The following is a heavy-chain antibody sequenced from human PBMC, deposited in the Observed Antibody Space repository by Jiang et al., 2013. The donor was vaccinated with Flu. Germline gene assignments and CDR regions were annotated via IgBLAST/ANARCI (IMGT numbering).Heavy chain of an antibody. CDR3: ARIFKDYYDSSGASFDY. J-gene: IGHJ4*02. CDR1: GFSLSTRGMC. D-gene: IGHD3-22*01. Sequence: KPTQTLTLTCTFSGFSLSTRGMCVTWIRQPPGKALEWLARIDWDDDKYYSTSLKTRLTISKDTSKNQVVLTVTNMDPVDTATYYCARIFKDYYDSSGASFDYWGQGTLVTVSS. CDR2: IDWDDDK. V-gene: IGHV2-70*11.